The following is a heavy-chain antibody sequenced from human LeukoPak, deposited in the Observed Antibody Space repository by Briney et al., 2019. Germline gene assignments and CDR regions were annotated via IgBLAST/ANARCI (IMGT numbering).Heavy chain of an antibody. CDR2: IKQDGSEK. CDR1: GFTFSSYW. J-gene: IGHJ4*02. CDR3: AREGLPYSGDH. Sequence: PGGSLRLSCAASGFTFSSYWMSWVRQAPGKGLEWVANIKQDGSEKYYVDSVKGRFTISRDNAKNSLYLQMNSLTADDTGVYYCAREGLPYSGDHWGQGTLVTVSS. D-gene: IGHD4-11*01. V-gene: IGHV3-7*01.